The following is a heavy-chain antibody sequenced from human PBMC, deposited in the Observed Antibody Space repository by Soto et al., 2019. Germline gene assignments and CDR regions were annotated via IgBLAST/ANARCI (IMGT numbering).Heavy chain of an antibody. D-gene: IGHD2-15*01. V-gene: IGHV5-51*01. CDR3: ARQVVVVVAATPHDAFDI. Sequence: GESLKISCKGSGYSCTSYWIGWVRQMPGKGLEWMGIIYPGDSDTRYSPSFQGQVTISADKSISTAYLQWSSLKASDTAMYYCARQVVVVVAATPHDAFDIWGQGTMVTVSS. J-gene: IGHJ3*02. CDR2: IYPGDSDT. CDR1: GYSCTSYW.